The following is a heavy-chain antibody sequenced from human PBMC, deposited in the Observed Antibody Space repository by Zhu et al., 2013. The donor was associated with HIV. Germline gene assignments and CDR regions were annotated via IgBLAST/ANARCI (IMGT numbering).Heavy chain of an antibody. J-gene: IGHJ4*02. CDR3: ARPALTHLRSAEDLDY. CDR2: INPNGGT. Sequence: QVHLVQSEPEVKKPGASVKVSCKAYEYTFTDDYIYWVRQAPGQGLEWMGWINPNGGTNYAQKFQGRVTMTSDTSVNTVYLELSGLKSDDTAVYYCARPALTHLRSAEDLDYWGQGTLVTVSS. V-gene: IGHV1-2*02. CDR1: EYTFTDDY.